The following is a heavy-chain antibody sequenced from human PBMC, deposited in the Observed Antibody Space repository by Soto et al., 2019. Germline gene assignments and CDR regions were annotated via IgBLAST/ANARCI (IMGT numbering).Heavy chain of an antibody. J-gene: IGHJ4*02. D-gene: IGHD6-19*01. Sequence: EVQLVESGGGLVKPGGSLRLSCAASGFTFSNAWMSWVRQAPGGGLEWVGRIKRNIDDGTTDYAAPVKGRFAISRDDSNSILYLEMNSLRSEDTAVYYCTTVDAVVLNWGQGLLVTVSS. V-gene: IGHV3-15*01. CDR3: TTVDAVVLN. CDR2: IKRNIDDGTT. CDR1: GFTFSNAW.